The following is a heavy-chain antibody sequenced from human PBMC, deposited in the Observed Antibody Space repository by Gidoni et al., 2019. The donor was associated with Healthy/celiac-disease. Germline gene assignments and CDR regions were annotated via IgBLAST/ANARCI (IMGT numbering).Heavy chain of an antibody. J-gene: IGHJ4*02. D-gene: IGHD1-26*01. CDR3: ARLLGAFRFDY. V-gene: IGHV4-39*01. CDR1: GGSISSSSYY. CDR2: IYYSGST. Sequence: QLQLQESGPGLVKPSETLSLTCTVSGGSISSSSYYWGWIRQPPGKGLEWIGSIYYSGSTYYNPSLKSRVTISVDTSKNQFSLKLSSVTAADTAVYYCARLLGAFRFDYWGQGTLVTVSS.